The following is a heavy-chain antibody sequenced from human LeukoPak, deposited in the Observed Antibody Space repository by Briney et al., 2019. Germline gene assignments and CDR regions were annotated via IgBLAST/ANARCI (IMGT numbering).Heavy chain of an antibody. V-gene: IGHV3-7*03. CDR1: GFTFSSYW. CDR3: ARGQYFSTTYYFDY. J-gene: IGHJ4*02. D-gene: IGHD2/OR15-2a*01. CDR2: IKQAGTEK. Sequence: GGALRLSCAASGFTFSSYWMTWVRQAPGKGLEWVANIKQAGTEKYYVDSVKGRFTISRDNAKNSLFLQMNSLRAEDTAVYFCARGQYFSTTYYFDYWGQGTLVTVSS.